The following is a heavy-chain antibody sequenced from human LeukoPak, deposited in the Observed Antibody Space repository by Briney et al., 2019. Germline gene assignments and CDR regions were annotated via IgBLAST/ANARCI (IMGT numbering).Heavy chain of an antibody. J-gene: IGHJ6*02. Sequence: PGGSLRLSCAASGFTFNSYGMNWVRQAPGKGLEWVSSISTSTSYIYYADSVKGRFTISRENAKNSLYLQMNSLRAEDTAVYYCARLAVVAATEDPYYYKYGMDVWGQGTTVTVSS. D-gene: IGHD2-15*01. CDR1: GFTFNSYG. CDR2: ISTSTSYI. V-gene: IGHV3-21*01. CDR3: ARLAVVAATEDPYYYKYGMDV.